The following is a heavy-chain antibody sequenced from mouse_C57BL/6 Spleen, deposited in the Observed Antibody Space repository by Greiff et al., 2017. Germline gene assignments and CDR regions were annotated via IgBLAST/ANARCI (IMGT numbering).Heavy chain of an antibody. CDR3: AVGTYYSNYGYFDV. CDR2: IDPSDSET. V-gene: IGHV1-52*01. D-gene: IGHD2-5*01. CDR1: GYTFTSYW. Sequence: QVQLQQPGAELVRPGSSVKLSCKASGYTFTSYWMHWVKQRPIQGLEWIGNIDPSDSETHYNQKIKDKATLTVDKSYSTDYMQLSSLTSEDAAVYCCAVGTYYSNYGYFDVWGTGTTVTVSA. J-gene: IGHJ1*03.